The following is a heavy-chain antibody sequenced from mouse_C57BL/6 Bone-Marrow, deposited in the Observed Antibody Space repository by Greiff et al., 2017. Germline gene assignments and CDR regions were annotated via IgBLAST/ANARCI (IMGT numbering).Heavy chain of an antibody. CDR1: GFTFSSYA. V-gene: IGHV5-9-1*02. CDR2: ISSGGDYI. Sequence: EVQLVESGEGLVKPGGSLKLSCAASGFTFSSYAMSWVRQTPEKRLEWVSYISSGGDYIYYADTVKGRFTISRDNARNTLYLQMGSLKAEDTAMYDCTRSLRFSGRFAYWGQGTLVTVSA. CDR3: TRSLRFSGRFAY. D-gene: IGHD1-1*01. J-gene: IGHJ3*01.